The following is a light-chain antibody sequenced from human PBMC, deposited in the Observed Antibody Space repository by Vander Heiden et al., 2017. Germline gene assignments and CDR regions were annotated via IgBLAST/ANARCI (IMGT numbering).Light chain of an antibody. J-gene: IGLJ1*01. V-gene: IGLV1-44*01. CDR3: AAWDDSLNGHFV. CDR2: SNK. Sequence: QPALTPPPSASGTPGQRLTMSCSGGTSNIGSNPVNWYQQVPGAAPKLIIYSNKERPSGVTSRFSGSKSGTSASLAIAGLRSEDEADYFCAAWDDSLNGHFVFGTGTTVTVL. CDR1: TSNIGSNP.